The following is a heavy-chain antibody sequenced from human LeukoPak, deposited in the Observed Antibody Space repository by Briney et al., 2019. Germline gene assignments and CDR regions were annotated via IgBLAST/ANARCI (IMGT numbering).Heavy chain of an antibody. V-gene: IGHV3-23*01. CDR1: GFTFSSYA. J-gene: IGHJ6*02. CDR3: AREPYGSGSYPYYYYGMDV. Sequence: PGGSLRLSCAASGFTFSSYAMSWVRQAPGKGLEWVSAISGSGGSTYYADSVKGRFTISRDNSKNTLYLQMSSLRAEDTAVYYCAREPYGSGSYPYYYYGMDVWGQGTTVTVSS. D-gene: IGHD3-10*01. CDR2: ISGSGGST.